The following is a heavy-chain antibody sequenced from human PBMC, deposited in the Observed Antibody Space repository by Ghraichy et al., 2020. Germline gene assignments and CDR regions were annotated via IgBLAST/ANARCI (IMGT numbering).Heavy chain of an antibody. CDR3: ARHTYNSGSYFGH. V-gene: IGHV4-39*01. CDR1: GGSISSSSYY. D-gene: IGHD1-26*01. CDR2: IYYSGST. J-gene: IGHJ4*02. Sequence: SETLSLTCTVSGGSISSSSYYWGWIRQPPGKGLEWIGSIYYSGSTYYNPSLKSRVTISVDTSKNQFSLKLSSVTAADTAVYYCARHTYNSGSYFGHWGQGTLVTVSS.